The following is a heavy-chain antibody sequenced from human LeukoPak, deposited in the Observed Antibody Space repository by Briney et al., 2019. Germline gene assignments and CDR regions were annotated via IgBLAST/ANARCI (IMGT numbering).Heavy chain of an antibody. Sequence: NPSETLSLTCTVSGGSISSYYWSWIRQPPGKGLEWIGYIYYSGSTNYNPSLKSRVTISVDTSKNQFSLKLRSVTAADTAVYYCARVPRIGAGATGDWFDPWGQGTVVTVSS. CDR3: ARVPRIGAGATGDWFDP. CDR1: GGSISSYY. J-gene: IGHJ5*02. V-gene: IGHV4-59*01. D-gene: IGHD6-13*01. CDR2: IYYSGST.